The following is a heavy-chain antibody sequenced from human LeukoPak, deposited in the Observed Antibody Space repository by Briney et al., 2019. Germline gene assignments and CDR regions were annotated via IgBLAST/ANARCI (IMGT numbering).Heavy chain of an antibody. V-gene: IGHV3-20*04. J-gene: IGHJ6*04. CDR3: AELGITMIGGV. CDR1: GFTFDDYG. CDR2: INWNGGST. Sequence: GGSLRLSCAASGFTFDDYGMSWVRQAPGKGLEWVSGINWNGGSTGYADSVKGRFTISRDNAKNSLYLQMNSLRAGDTAVYYCAELGITMIGGVWGKGTTVTISS. D-gene: IGHD3-10*02.